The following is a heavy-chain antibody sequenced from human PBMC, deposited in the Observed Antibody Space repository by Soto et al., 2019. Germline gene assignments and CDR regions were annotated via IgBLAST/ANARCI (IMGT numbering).Heavy chain of an antibody. Sequence: GGSLRLSCAASGFTFSSYAMHWVRQAPGKGLEWVAVISYDGSNKYYADSVKGRFTISRDNSKNTLYLQMNSLRAEDTAVYYCARDRDYGGNPGFDYWGQGTLVTVSS. D-gene: IGHD4-17*01. CDR1: GFTFSSYA. V-gene: IGHV3-30-3*01. CDR2: ISYDGSNK. CDR3: ARDRDYGGNPGFDY. J-gene: IGHJ4*02.